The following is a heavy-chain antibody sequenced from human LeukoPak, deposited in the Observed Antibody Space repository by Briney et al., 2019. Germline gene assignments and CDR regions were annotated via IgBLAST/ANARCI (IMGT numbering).Heavy chain of an antibody. CDR1: GFTFSSYA. Sequence: GRSLRLSCAASGFTFSSYAMSWVRQAPGKGLEWVSAISGSGGSTYYADSVKGRFTISRDNSKNTLYLQMNSLRAEDTAVYYCAKDLSGSYYPPYYFDYWGQGTLVTVSS. CDR3: AKDLSGSYYPPYYFDY. J-gene: IGHJ4*02. D-gene: IGHD1-26*01. CDR2: ISGSGGST. V-gene: IGHV3-23*01.